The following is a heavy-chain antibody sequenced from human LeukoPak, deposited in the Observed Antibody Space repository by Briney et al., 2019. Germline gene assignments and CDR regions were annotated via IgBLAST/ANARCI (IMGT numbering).Heavy chain of an antibody. CDR1: GGSLSRHH. CDR3: ARDSVATAGISFHY. CDR2: INYSGST. V-gene: IGHV4-59*11. J-gene: IGHJ4*02. Sequence: PSETLSLTCSVSGGSLSRHHWSWIRQPPGKGLEWIGYINYSGSTNYNPSLKSRVTISVDTSKNQFSLKLSSVTAADTAVYYCARDSVATAGISFHYWGQGTLVTVSS. D-gene: IGHD6-13*01.